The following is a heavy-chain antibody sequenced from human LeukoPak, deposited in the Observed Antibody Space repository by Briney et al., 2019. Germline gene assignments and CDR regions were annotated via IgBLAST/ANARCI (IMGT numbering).Heavy chain of an antibody. CDR1: GYTFTDYY. D-gene: IGHD6-19*01. J-gene: IGHJ4*02. CDR2: INPDSGGT. CDR3: ARDSRVSTGWPYYCDY. V-gene: IGHV1-2*02. Sequence: ASVKVSCKASGYTFTDYYMHWVRQAPGPGLESMGWINPDSGGTNYAQKFQGRVTMTRDTSISTAYMELSRLTSDHTAVYYCARDSRVSTGWPYYCDYWGQGTLVTVSS.